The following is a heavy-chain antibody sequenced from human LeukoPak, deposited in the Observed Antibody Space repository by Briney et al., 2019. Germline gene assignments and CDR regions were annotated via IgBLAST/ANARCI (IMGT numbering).Heavy chain of an antibody. J-gene: IGHJ6*02. V-gene: IGHV3-15*01. CDR1: GFTFSNYA. CDR3: VADPANCCYALDV. Sequence: SGGSLRLSCAASGFTFSNYAMSWVRQSPGKGLEWVGRIKNEGEGGTTDYAAPVKGRFTISRDDSKNTVYLEMNRLGTEDTAVYYCVADPANCCYALDVWGQGTTVIVSS. CDR2: IKNEGEGGTT.